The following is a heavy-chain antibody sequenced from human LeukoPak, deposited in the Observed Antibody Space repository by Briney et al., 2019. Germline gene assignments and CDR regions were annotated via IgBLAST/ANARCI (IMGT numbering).Heavy chain of an antibody. CDR1: GFTFGDYA. Sequence: GGSLRLSCAASGFTFGDYAMRWVRQAPGKGLEWVSAISGVSGSTTIYAASVKGRFTVSRDNSKSRLFLQMNSLRAEDTAVYYRAKNFGSGRGVPYGMDVWGQGTTVTVAS. J-gene: IGHJ6*02. D-gene: IGHD3-10*01. V-gene: IGHV3-23*01. CDR2: ISGVSGSTT. CDR3: AKNFGSGRGVPYGMDV.